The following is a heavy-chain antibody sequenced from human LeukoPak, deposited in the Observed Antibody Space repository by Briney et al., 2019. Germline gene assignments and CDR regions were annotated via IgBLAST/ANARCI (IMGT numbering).Heavy chain of an antibody. J-gene: IGHJ4*02. V-gene: IGHV3-74*01. CDR1: GFTFSNYW. D-gene: IGHD6-13*01. Sequence: GSLRLSCAASGFTFSNYWMHWVRQAPGKGLVWVSRINSDGSSRNYADSVKGRFTISRDNAKNTLYLQMNSLRAEDTAVYYCASASSHRIAAGGDYWGQGTQVTVSS. CDR3: ASASSHRIAAGGDY. CDR2: INSDGSSR.